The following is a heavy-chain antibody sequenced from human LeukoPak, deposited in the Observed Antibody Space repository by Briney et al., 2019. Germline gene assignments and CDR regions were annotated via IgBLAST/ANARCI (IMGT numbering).Heavy chain of an antibody. Sequence: PGGSLRLSCAASGFTFSSYAMTWVRQAPGKGLEWVSLISAIGGNTYYADSVKGRFTISRDNPKNTLSLQMNSLRAEDTAVYYCAKDVRVGGGGMDVWGQGTPVTVSS. D-gene: IGHD1-26*01. V-gene: IGHV3-23*01. CDR2: ISAIGGNT. CDR3: AKDVRVGGGGMDV. J-gene: IGHJ6*02. CDR1: GFTFSSYA.